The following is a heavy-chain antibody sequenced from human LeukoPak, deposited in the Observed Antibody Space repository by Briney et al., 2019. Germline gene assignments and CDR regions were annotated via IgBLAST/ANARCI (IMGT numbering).Heavy chain of an antibody. J-gene: IGHJ4*02. V-gene: IGHV1-2*02. CDR1: GYTFTGHY. Sequence: ASVKVSLKASGYTFTGHYLYWVRQAPAQGLEWMGWINPNSGDTNYAQKFQGRVTMTRDTSISTAYMELNRLTSDDTAVYYCARRLTTSQDLDYWGEGTLVTVSS. CDR2: INPNSGDT. CDR3: ARRLTTSQDLDY. D-gene: IGHD2-2*01.